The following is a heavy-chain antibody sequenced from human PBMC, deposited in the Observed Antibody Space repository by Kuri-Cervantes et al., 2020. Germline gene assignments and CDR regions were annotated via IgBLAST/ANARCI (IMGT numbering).Heavy chain of an antibody. Sequence: GESLKISCAASGFTFSDYYMSWIRQAPGKGLEWVSYISSSGSTIYYADSVKGRFTISRDNSKNTLYLQMNSLRAEDTAVYYCTKDLSWYHPYYYYGMDVWGQGTTVTVSS. V-gene: IGHV3-11*04. CDR3: TKDLSWYHPYYYYGMDV. D-gene: IGHD6-13*01. CDR1: GFTFSDYY. CDR2: ISSSGSTI. J-gene: IGHJ6*02.